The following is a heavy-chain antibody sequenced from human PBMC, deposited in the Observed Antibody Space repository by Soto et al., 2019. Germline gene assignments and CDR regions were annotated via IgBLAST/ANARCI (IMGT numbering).Heavy chain of an antibody. CDR2: ISYHGLTT. Sequence: VQLVESGGGVVQPGRSLRLSCAASGFPFSTYALHWIRQAPGKGLEWVAVISYHGLTTYYADSVQGRFTISRDNSENTLYLQMNGLRAEDTAVYYCATDPRVLTPEDYCFDHWGQGTLVTVSS. CDR1: GFPFSTYA. CDR3: ATDPRVLTPEDYCFDH. V-gene: IGHV3-30-3*01. J-gene: IGHJ4*02.